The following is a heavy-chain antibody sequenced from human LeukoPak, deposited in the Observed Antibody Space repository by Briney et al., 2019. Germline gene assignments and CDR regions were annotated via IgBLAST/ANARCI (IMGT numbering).Heavy chain of an antibody. CDR2: ISYDGSIE. V-gene: IGHV3-30*04. CDR3: ARDQDYFDY. Sequence: GGSLRLSCAASGFTFSYYAIHWVRQAPGKGLEWVAVISYDGSIEYYADSVKGRFTVSRDNSNSTLYLHMNSLRPEDTAVYFCARDQDYFDYWGQGSLVTVSS. CDR1: GFTFSYYA. D-gene: IGHD2-15*01. J-gene: IGHJ4*02.